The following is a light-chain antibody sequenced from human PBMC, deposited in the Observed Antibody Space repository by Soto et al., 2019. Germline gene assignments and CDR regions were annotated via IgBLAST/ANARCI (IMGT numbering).Light chain of an antibody. J-gene: IGKJ5*01. V-gene: IGKV3-15*01. Sequence: EIVMTQSTATLSVSPGERATLSCRASQSVSSNLAWYQQKPGQAPRLLIYGAYTRAAGVPARFSGSGSGTEFTLTITSLQSEDIALYYCQQYNIWPPITFGQGTRLAIK. CDR2: GAY. CDR3: QQYNIWPPIT. CDR1: QSVSSN.